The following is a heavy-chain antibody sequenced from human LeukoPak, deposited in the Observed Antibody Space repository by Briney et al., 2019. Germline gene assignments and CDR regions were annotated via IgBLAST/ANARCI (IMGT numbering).Heavy chain of an antibody. CDR1: GFTFSTYA. Sequence: GGSLRLSCAASGFTFSTYALHWVRQAPGKVLEWVAAIKYDGSKTHYADSVKGRFTISRDNSKDTLYLQMNSLRADDTAVYYCARDGITPPGIFNFDYWGQGTLVTVSS. D-gene: IGHD2-21*01. V-gene: IGHV3-30-3*01. J-gene: IGHJ4*02. CDR2: IKYDGSKT. CDR3: ARDGITPPGIFNFDY.